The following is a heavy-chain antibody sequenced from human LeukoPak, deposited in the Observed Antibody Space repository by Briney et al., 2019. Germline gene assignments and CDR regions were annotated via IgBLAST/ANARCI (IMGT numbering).Heavy chain of an antibody. CDR1: GVSISSYY. CDR3: ARENYYDSSGCPSFDY. Sequence: SETLSLTCTVSGVSISSYYWSWIRQPAGKGLEWIGRIYTSGSTNYNPSLKSRVTMSVDTSKNQFSLKLSSVTAADTAVYYCARENYYDSSGCPSFDYWGQGTLVTVSS. V-gene: IGHV4-4*07. CDR2: IYTSGST. J-gene: IGHJ4*02. D-gene: IGHD3-22*01.